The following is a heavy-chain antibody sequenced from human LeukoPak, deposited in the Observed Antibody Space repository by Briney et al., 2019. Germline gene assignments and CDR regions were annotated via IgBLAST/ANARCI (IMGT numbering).Heavy chain of an antibody. D-gene: IGHD6-19*01. CDR1: GFTVSNNF. V-gene: IGHV3-66*01. J-gene: IGHJ4*02. CDR2: IYGGGST. CDR3: AREDTSGWSLFDY. Sequence: RPGGSLRLSCAASGFTVSNNFMSWVRQAPGKGLEWVSVIYGGGSTNYADSVKGRFTISRDISKNTLYLQMNNLRAEDTAVYYCAREDTSGWSLFDYWGQGTLVTVSS.